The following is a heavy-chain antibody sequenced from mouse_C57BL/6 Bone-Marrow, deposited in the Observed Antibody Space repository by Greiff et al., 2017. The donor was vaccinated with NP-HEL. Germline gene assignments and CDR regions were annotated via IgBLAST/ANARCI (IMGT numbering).Heavy chain of an antibody. J-gene: IGHJ3*01. Sequence: VQLQQPGAELVMPGASVKLSCKASGYTFTSYWMHWVKQRPGQGLEWIGEIDPSDSYTNYHQKFKGKSTLTIDKSSSTAYMPLSSLTSEDSAVYYCARRYYCSTPGFAYWGQGTLVTVSA. D-gene: IGHD1-1*01. CDR1: GYTFTSYW. CDR3: ARRYYCSTPGFAY. V-gene: IGHV1-69*01. CDR2: IDPSDSYT.